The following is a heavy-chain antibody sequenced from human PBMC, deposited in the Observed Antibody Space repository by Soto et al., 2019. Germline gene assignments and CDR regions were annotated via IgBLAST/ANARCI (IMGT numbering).Heavy chain of an antibody. D-gene: IGHD3-22*01. CDR2: IYPGDSDT. CDR3: ARFISNSGYTRRPEPSYYYYGMDV. CDR1: GYSFTSYW. J-gene: IGHJ6*02. Sequence: GEALKISCKGSGYSFTSYWIGWVRQMPGKGLEWMGIIYPGDSDTRYSPSFQGQVTISADKSISTAYLQWSSLKASDTAMYYCARFISNSGYTRRPEPSYYYYGMDVWGQGTTVTVS. V-gene: IGHV5-51*01.